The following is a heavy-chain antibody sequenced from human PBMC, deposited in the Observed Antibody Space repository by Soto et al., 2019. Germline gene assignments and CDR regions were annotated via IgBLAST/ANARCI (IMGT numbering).Heavy chain of an antibody. V-gene: IGHV3-33*01. CDR3: ARESDYYDSSGYVFDY. J-gene: IGHJ4*02. CDR1: GFTFSSYG. D-gene: IGHD3-22*01. CDR2: IWYDGSNK. Sequence: QVPLVESGGGVVQPGRSLRLSCAASGFTFSSYGMHWVRQAPGKGLEWVAVIWYDGSNKYYADSVKGRFTISRDNSKNTLYLQMNSLRAEDTAVYYCARESDYYDSSGYVFDYWGQGTLVTVSS.